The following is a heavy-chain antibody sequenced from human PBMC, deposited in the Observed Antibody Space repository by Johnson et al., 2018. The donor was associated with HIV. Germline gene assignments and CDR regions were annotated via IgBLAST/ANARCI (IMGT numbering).Heavy chain of an antibody. V-gene: IGHV3-43D*03. CDR3: ARAPGAGDAFDI. Sequence: VQLVESGGGVVRPGGSLRLSCAASGFNFDNYAMHWVRQAPGKGLEWVSLISWDGGSSHYADSVQGRFPISRDNANNSLYLQMNSLRAEDTAVYYCARAPGAGDAFDIWGQGTMVTVSS. J-gene: IGHJ3*02. CDR1: GFNFDNYA. D-gene: IGHD7-27*01. CDR2: ISWDGGSS.